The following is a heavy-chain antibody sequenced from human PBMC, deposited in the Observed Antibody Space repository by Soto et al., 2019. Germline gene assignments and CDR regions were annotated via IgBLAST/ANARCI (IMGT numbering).Heavy chain of an antibody. D-gene: IGHD3-10*01. CDR1: GGTLNGYG. CDR3: ARGVSNSGAYYTGPSAYDL. Sequence: QVQLVQSGAVVKKPGSSVEVSCKASGGTLNGYGISWVRQAPGQGLEWMGGTVPVFDTSKYAPRLQGRVTITADKSTSTAYMELSSVRSEDTAIYFCARGVSNSGAYYTGPSAYDLWGQGTLVIVSS. V-gene: IGHV1-69*06. J-gene: IGHJ3*01. CDR2: TVPVFDTS.